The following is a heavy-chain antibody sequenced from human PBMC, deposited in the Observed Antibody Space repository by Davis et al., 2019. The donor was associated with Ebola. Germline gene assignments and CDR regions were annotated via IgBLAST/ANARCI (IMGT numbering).Heavy chain of an antibody. CDR1: GGTFSSYA. V-gene: IGHV1-69*05. Sequence: SVKVSCKASGGTFSSYAISWVRQAPGQGLEWMGGIIPIFGTANYAQKFQGRVTMTRDTSTSTVYMELSSLRSEDTAVYYCARDGYYDFWSGYTYSDWFDPWGQGTLVTVSS. J-gene: IGHJ5*02. D-gene: IGHD3-3*01. CDR2: IIPIFGTA. CDR3: ARDGYYDFWSGYTYSDWFDP.